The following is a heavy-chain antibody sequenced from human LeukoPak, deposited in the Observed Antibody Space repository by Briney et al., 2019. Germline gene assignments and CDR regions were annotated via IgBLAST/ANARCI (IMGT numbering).Heavy chain of an antibody. J-gene: IGHJ4*02. Sequence: PGGSLRLSCAASGFTFSSYSMNWVRQAPGKGLEWVSYISSSSSTIYYADSVKGRFTISRDNAKNSLYLQMNSLRAEDTAVYYCARDLGYYDYVWGSYRASPPEDYWGQGTLVTVSS. CDR1: GFTFSSYS. CDR2: ISSSSSTI. D-gene: IGHD3-16*02. CDR3: ARDLGYYDYVWGSYRASPPEDY. V-gene: IGHV3-48*04.